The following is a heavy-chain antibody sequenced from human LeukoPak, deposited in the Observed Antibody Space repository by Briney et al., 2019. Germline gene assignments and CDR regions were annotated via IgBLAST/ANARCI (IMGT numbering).Heavy chain of an antibody. J-gene: IGHJ5*02. CDR1: GFSIDNHG. Sequence: GGSLRLSCAVSGFSIDNHGMHRVRQAPDKGLEWVAMISHDGGAEYYGDSVKGRLTISRDNSENTLYLQMNGLRVEDTAVYYCARDWGSSGWYNWFDPWGQGTLVIVSS. CDR2: ISHDGGAE. D-gene: IGHD3-16*01. V-gene: IGHV3-30*03. CDR3: ARDWGSSGWYNWFDP.